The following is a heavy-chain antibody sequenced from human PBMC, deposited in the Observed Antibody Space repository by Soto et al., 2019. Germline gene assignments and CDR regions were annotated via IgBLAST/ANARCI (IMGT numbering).Heavy chain of an antibody. CDR3: ARRESYYDILTGYSINWFDP. Sequence: LSLTCTVSGGSISSGDYYWSWIRQPPGKGLEWIGYIYYSGSTYYNPSLKSRVTISVDTSKNQFSLKLSSVTAADTAVYYCARRESYYDILTGYSINWFDPWGQGTLVTVSS. V-gene: IGHV4-30-4*01. CDR1: GGSISSGDYY. D-gene: IGHD3-9*01. CDR2: IYYSGST. J-gene: IGHJ5*02.